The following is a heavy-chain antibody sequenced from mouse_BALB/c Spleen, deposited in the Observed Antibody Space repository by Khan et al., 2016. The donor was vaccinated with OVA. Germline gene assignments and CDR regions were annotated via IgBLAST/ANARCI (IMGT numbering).Heavy chain of an antibody. CDR3: ARAYYGNYREAMDY. J-gene: IGHJ4*01. Sequence: VQLQESGPGLVAPSPSLSITCTVSGFSLTGYGVNWVRQPPGKGLEWLGMIWADGSTEYNSALKSRLSISKDNSKSQVFLKMNSLQTDDTARYYCARAYYGNYREAMDYWGQGTSVTVSS. CDR2: IWADGST. D-gene: IGHD2-10*01. V-gene: IGHV2-6-7*01. CDR1: GFSLTGYG.